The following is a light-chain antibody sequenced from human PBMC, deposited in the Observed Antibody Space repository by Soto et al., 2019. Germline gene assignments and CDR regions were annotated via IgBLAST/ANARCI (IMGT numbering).Light chain of an antibody. J-gene: IGKJ1*01. CDR1: LRIRND. CDR3: LQHDSYPWT. CDR2: AAS. V-gene: IGKV1-17*01. Sequence: DIQMTPSPSSLSASVGDRVTITCRASLRIRNDLGWYQHKPGKAPKRLIYAASSLQSGVPSRFSGSGSGTEFTLTISSLQPEDFATYFCLQHDSYPWTFGQGTKVEFK.